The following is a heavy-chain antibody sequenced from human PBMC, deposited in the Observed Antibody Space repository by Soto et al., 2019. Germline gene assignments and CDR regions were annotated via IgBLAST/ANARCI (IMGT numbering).Heavy chain of an antibody. CDR3: ASWADAAEEDQFQH. D-gene: IGHD2-2*01. CDR2: IKQDGSEK. CDR1: GVRFSSSW. J-gene: IGHJ1*01. V-gene: IGHV3-7*01. Sequence: GGSLRLSCAGSGVRFSSSWMSWGRQAPGKGLEWVAHIKQDGSEKYYVDSAKGRFTISRDNAKTSLFLQMNNLRAEDTAVYYCASWADAAEEDQFQHCGQDTLVTVSS.